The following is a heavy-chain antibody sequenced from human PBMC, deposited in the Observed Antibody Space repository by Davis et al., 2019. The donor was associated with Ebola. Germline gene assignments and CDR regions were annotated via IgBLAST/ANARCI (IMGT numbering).Heavy chain of an antibody. D-gene: IGHD1-7*01. J-gene: IGHJ4*02. CDR1: GYTFTGYY. V-gene: IGHV1-18*04. CDR3: ARLWNYDY. Sequence: ASVKVSCKASGYTFTGYYMHWVRQAPGQGLEWMGWISAYNGNTNYAQKLQGRVTMTTDTSTSTAYMELRSLRSDDTAVYYCARLWNYDYWGQGTLVTVSS. CDR2: ISAYNGNT.